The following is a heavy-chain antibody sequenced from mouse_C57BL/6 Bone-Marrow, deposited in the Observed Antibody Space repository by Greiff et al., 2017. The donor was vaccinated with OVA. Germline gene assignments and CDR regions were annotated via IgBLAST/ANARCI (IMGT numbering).Heavy chain of an antibody. CDR2: INPSSGYT. Sequence: VQLQQSGAELAKPGASVKLSCKASGYTFTSYWMHWVKQRPGQGLEWIGYINPSSGYTKYNQKFKGKATLTADKSSSTAYMQLSSRTYEDSAVYYCARFDYSYAMDYCGQGTSVTVSS. D-gene: IGHD2-4*01. J-gene: IGHJ4*01. V-gene: IGHV1-7*01. CDR1: GYTFTSYW. CDR3: ARFDYSYAMDY.